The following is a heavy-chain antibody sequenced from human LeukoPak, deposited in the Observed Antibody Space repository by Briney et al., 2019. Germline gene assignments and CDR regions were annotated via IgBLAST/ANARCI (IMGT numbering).Heavy chain of an antibody. Sequence: GGSLRLSCAASGFSFATYAMSWVRQAPGEGLEWVSSISGSGDNTYYAESVKGRFTISRDNAKNSLYLQMNSLGADDTAFYYCARGGYDYPADYWGRGTLVTVSS. CDR1: GFSFATYA. CDR2: ISGSGDNT. CDR3: ARGGYDYPADY. V-gene: IGHV3-23*01. D-gene: IGHD5-12*01. J-gene: IGHJ4*02.